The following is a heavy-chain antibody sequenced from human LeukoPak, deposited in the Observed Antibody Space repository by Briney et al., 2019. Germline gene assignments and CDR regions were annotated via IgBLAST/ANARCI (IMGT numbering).Heavy chain of an antibody. V-gene: IGHV4-30-4*07. CDR3: ARISGTHDY. CDR1: GGSITIGAYS. CDR2: VYYSGST. Sequence: PSETLSLTCAVSGGSITIGAYSWSWIRQPPGKGLEWIGYVYYSGSTYYNPSFKSRVTISVDTSKNQFSLKLSSVTAADTAVYYCARISGTHDYWGQGTLVTVSS. J-gene: IGHJ4*02. D-gene: IGHD1-20*01.